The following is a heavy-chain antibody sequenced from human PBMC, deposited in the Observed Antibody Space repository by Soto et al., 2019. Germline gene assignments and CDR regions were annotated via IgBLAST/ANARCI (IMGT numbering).Heavy chain of an antibody. CDR2: IIPILGIA. J-gene: IGHJ4*02. Sequence: QVQLVQSGAEVKKPGSSVKVSCKASGGTFSSYTISWVRQAPGQGLEWMGRIIPILGIANYAQKFQGRVTNSADKSTSTAYMELSSLRSEDTAVYYCATSYEQLIQYYFDYWGQGTLVTVSS. V-gene: IGHV1-69*02. CDR1: GGTFSSYT. D-gene: IGHD6-6*01. CDR3: ATSYEQLIQYYFDY.